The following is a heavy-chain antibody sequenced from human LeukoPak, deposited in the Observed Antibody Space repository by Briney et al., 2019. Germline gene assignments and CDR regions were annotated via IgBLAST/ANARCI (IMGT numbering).Heavy chain of an antibody. V-gene: IGHV1-2*02. Sequence: ASVKVSCKASGYTFTGYYMHWVRQAPGQGLEWMGWINPNSGGTNYAQKFQGRVTMTRDTSISTAYMELSRPRSDDTAVYYCAREYGDYVFGRSNWFDPWGQGTLVTVSS. J-gene: IGHJ5*02. CDR3: AREYGDYVFGRSNWFDP. CDR1: GYTFTGYY. D-gene: IGHD4-17*01. CDR2: INPNSGGT.